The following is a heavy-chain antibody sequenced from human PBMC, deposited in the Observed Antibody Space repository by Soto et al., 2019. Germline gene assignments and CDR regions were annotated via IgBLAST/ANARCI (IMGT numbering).Heavy chain of an antibody. CDR2: ISSSGSNI. J-gene: IGHJ4*02. V-gene: IGHV3-11*01. D-gene: IGHD3-9*01. CDR1: GFTFSDYY. Sequence: QVQLVESGGGLGKLGGSLRLSCAASGFTFSDYYMSWIRQAPGKGLEWVSYISSSGSNIYYADSVKVRFTISRDNAKNSLYLQMNSLRAEETAVYYCARARGYYDILTGYYSLAYWGQGTLVTVSS. CDR3: ARARGYYDILTGYYSLAY.